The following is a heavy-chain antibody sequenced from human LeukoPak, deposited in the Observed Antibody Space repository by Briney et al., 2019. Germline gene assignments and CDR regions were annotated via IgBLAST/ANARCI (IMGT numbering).Heavy chain of an antibody. J-gene: IGHJ4*02. D-gene: IGHD1-26*01. V-gene: IGHV3-48*02. CDR2: ITASGTAM. Sequence: GGSLRLSCAASGFTFSSYSMNWVRQAPGKGLEWVSHITASGTAMFYADSVKGRFTISRDNAKNSLYLQMNSQRDEDTAVYYCASSGSYRFDYWGQGTLVTVSS. CDR3: ASSGSYRFDY. CDR1: GFTFSSYS.